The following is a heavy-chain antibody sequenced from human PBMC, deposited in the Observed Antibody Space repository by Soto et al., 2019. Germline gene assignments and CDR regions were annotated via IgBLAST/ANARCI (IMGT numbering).Heavy chain of an antibody. V-gene: IGHV1-58*01. CDR2: IALGSGNT. CDR1: AFTFSGSS. CDR3: ATHSGYYYDGMDV. J-gene: IGHJ6*02. D-gene: IGHD3-22*01. Sequence: SVKVSCKASAFTFSGSSVQWVRQARGQTLEWMGWIALGSGNTNYAPKFLGRLTLTREMSTSTAYMELNSLRSEDTAVYYCATHSGYYYDGMDVWGQGTTVTVSS.